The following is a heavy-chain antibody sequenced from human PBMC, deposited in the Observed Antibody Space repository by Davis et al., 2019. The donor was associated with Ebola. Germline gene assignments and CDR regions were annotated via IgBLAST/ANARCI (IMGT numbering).Heavy chain of an antibody. V-gene: IGHV3-23*01. J-gene: IGHJ4*02. D-gene: IGHD3-22*01. CDR1: GFTFSTYA. Sequence: GESLKISCAASGFTFSTYAMSWVRQAPGKGLEWVSTIGTSSDPYYADSVRGRLTISRDNFKNTVYLQMDSLRADDTAVYYCATQDNGYSVPFDYWGQGTLVTVSS. CDR3: ATQDNGYSVPFDY. CDR2: IGTSSDP.